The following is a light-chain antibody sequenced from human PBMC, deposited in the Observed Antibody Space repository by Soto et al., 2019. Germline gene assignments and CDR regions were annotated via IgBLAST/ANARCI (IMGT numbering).Light chain of an antibody. Sequence: QSALTQPASVSGSPGQSITISCTGSSSDVGGYNYVSWYQQHPGDAPKLMIYEVTNRPSGVSNRFSGSKSGNAASLTISGLKAEDEADYYCSSYRGISNLVFGGGTKLTVL. CDR3: SSYRGISNLV. CDR2: EVT. CDR1: SSDVGGYNY. V-gene: IGLV2-14*01. J-gene: IGLJ2*01.